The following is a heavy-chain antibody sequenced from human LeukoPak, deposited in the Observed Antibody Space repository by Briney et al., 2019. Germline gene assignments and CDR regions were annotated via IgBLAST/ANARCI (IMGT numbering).Heavy chain of an antibody. CDR3: AKSNGYGLIGI. V-gene: IGHV4-39*07. D-gene: IGHD3-22*01. J-gene: IGHJ3*02. CDR1: SVSISTSNYY. Sequence: PSETLSLTCAVSSVSISTSNYYWGWVRQPPGKALEWIGNIFYSGSTYYSPSLKSRVTISLDTSRNQFSLKLNSVTAADTAVYYCAKSNGYGLIGIWGQGTMVTVSS. CDR2: IFYSGST.